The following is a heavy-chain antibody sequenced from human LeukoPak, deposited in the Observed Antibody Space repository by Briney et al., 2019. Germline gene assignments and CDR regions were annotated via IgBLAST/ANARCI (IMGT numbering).Heavy chain of an antibody. CDR2: ISSSGSTI. V-gene: IGHV3-48*03. J-gene: IGHJ4*02. CDR1: GFTFEDYA. Sequence: GGSLRLSCGASGFTFEDYAMHWVRQAPGKGLEWVSYISSSGSTIYYADSVKGRFTISRDNAKNSLYLQMNSLRAEDTAVYYYARPGYSSGWTFDYWGQGTLVTVSS. CDR3: ARPGYSSGWTFDY. D-gene: IGHD6-19*01.